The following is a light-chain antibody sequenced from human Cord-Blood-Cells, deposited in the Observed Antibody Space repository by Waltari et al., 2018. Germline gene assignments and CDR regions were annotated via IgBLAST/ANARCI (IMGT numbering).Light chain of an antibody. V-gene: IGKV1-9*01. CDR3: QQLNSYPMYT. CDR2: AAS. J-gene: IGKJ2*01. CDR1: QGISSY. Sequence: IQLTQSPSSLSASVGDRVTITCRASQGISSYLACYQQKPGKAPKLLIYAASTLQSGVPSRFSGSGSGTDFTLTISSLQPEDFATYYCQQLNSYPMYTFGQGTKLEIK.